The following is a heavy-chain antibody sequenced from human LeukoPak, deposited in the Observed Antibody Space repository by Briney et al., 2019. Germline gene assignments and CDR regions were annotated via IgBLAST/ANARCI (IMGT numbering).Heavy chain of an antibody. CDR1: GGSISSSSYY. V-gene: IGHV4-39*01. D-gene: IGHD3-22*01. Sequence: PSETLSLTCTVSGGSISSSSYYWGWIRQPPGKGLEWIGSIYYSGSTYYNPSLKSRVTISADTSKNQFSLKLSSVTAADTAVYYCARPEYYYDSSGYYLDAFDIWGQGTMVTVSS. CDR3: ARPEYYYDSSGYYLDAFDI. CDR2: IYYSGST. J-gene: IGHJ3*02.